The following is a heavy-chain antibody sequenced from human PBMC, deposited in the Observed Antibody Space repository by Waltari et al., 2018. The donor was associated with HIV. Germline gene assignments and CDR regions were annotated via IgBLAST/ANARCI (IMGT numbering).Heavy chain of an antibody. CDR2: RIPNSGNT. Sequence: QVQLVQSGAEVKKPGASVKVSCKASGYTFTSYDINWVRQATGQGLEWMGGRIPNSGNTGYAQKFQGRVTMTRNTSISTAYMELSSLRSEDTAVYYCASTGYYFDSSGYPRYFDYWGQGTLVTVSS. CDR3: ASTGYYFDSSGYPRYFDY. V-gene: IGHV1-8*01. CDR1: GYTFTSYD. J-gene: IGHJ4*02. D-gene: IGHD3-22*01.